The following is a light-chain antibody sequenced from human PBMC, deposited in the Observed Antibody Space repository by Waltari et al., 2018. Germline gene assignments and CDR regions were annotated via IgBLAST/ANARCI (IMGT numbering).Light chain of an antibody. V-gene: IGLV1-47*01. CDR3: AAWDDSLSGPVV. CDR1: SSNIGSNY. J-gene: IGLJ2*01. CDR2: RNN. Sequence: QSVLTQPPSASGTPGQRVTISCSGSSSNIGSNYVYWYQQHPGTAPKLLIFRNNQRPSGVPNRFSGSKSVPAASLAISGLRAEDEADYYCAAWDDSLSGPVVFGGGTKLTVL.